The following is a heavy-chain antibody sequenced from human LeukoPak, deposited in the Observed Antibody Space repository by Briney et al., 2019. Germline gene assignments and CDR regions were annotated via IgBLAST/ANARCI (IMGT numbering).Heavy chain of an antibody. Sequence: SVKVSCKASGGTFSSYTISWVRQAPGQGLEWMGRIIPILGIGNYAQKFQGRVTITADKSTSTAYMELSSLRSEDTAVYYCAREGIAVAGLDYWGQGTLVAVSS. J-gene: IGHJ4*02. D-gene: IGHD6-19*01. CDR2: IIPILGIG. CDR3: AREGIAVAGLDY. CDR1: GGTFSSYT. V-gene: IGHV1-69*04.